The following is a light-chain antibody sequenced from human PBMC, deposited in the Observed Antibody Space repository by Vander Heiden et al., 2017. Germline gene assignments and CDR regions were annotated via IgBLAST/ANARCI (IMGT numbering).Light chain of an antibody. CDR1: QGISSY. CDR3: QQDYSYRRT. V-gene: IGKV1-8*01. CDR2: AAS. Sequence: AIRITQSPSSLSASTGDRVTITCRASQGISSYLAWYQQKPGKAPKLLIYAASTLQSGVPSRFSGSGSGTDFTLTISCLQSEDFATYYCQQDYSYRRTFGGGTKVEIK. J-gene: IGKJ4*01.